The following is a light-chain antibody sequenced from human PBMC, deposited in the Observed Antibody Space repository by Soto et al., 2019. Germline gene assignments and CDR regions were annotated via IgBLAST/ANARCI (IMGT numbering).Light chain of an antibody. CDR1: QSVRNNF. Sequence: EIVLTQSPGTLSLSPGERATLSCRASQSVRNNFLAWYQQKPGQAPRVLIYDASSRATGIPDRFSGGGSGTGFTLIVSRLEPEDFAVYYCQQYGRSPDTFGGGTKVEIK. V-gene: IGKV3-20*01. CDR3: QQYGRSPDT. J-gene: IGKJ4*01. CDR2: DAS.